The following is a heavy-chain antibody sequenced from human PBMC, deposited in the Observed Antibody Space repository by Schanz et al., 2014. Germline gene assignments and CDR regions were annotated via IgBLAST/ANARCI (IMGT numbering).Heavy chain of an antibody. Sequence: GPGVKEPGASVKVSCKASGYTFTSYGINWVRQAPGQGLEWMGWISAYNGNTNYAQKLQGRVTMTTDTSTSTAYMELSSLTSEDTAVHYCARGRGFYDYWGQGTLVTVSS. CDR1: GYTFTSYG. CDR2: ISAYNGNT. J-gene: IGHJ4*02. D-gene: IGHD3-10*01. V-gene: IGHV1-18*01. CDR3: ARGRGFYDY.